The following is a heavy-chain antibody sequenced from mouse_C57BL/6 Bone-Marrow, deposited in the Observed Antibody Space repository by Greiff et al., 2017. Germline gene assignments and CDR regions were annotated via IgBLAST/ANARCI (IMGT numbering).Heavy chain of an antibody. Sequence: EVQLQESGAELVRPGASVKLSCTASGFNIKDDYMHWVKQRPEQGLEWIGWIDTENGATEYASKFQGKATITADTSSNTAYLQLSSLTSEDTAVYYCTTFYYTEYFDVWGTGTTVTVSS. V-gene: IGHV14-4*01. J-gene: IGHJ1*03. CDR2: IDTENGAT. CDR3: TTFYYTEYFDV. CDR1: GFNIKDDY. D-gene: IGHD1-1*01.